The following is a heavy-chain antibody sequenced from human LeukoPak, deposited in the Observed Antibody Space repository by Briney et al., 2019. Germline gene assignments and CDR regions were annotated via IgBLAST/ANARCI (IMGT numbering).Heavy chain of an antibody. Sequence: GESLKISCKGSGYSFTSYWIGWVRQMPGKGLEWMGIIYPGDSDTRYSPSFQGQVTISADKSISTAYLQWSSLKASDTAMYYCARRLGEYYDILTGYYKGVVYFDYWGQGTLVTVSS. J-gene: IGHJ4*02. V-gene: IGHV5-51*01. D-gene: IGHD3-9*01. CDR1: GYSFTSYW. CDR2: IYPGDSDT. CDR3: ARRLGEYYDILTGYYKGVVYFDY.